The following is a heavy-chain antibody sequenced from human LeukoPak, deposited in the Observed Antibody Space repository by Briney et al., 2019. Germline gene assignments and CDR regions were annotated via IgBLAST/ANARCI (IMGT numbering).Heavy chain of an antibody. CDR2: IKQDGSAQ. CDR1: GFTFSSYS. V-gene: IGHV3-7*01. J-gene: IGHJ4*02. Sequence: GGSLRLSCEASGFTFSSYSMNWVRQAPGKGLEWVANIKQDGSAQYYVGSVEGRFTISRDNAKNSLYLQMNSLRAEDTAVYYCARNRGWLQFDSWGRGTLVTVSS. D-gene: IGHD5-24*01. CDR3: ARNRGWLQFDS.